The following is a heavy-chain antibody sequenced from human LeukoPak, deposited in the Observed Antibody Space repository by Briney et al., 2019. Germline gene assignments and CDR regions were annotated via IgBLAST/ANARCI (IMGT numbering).Heavy chain of an antibody. J-gene: IGHJ3*02. V-gene: IGHV4-59*01. Sequence: PSETLSLTCTVSGGSISSYYWSWIRQPPGKGLEWIGCIYYSGSTNYNPSLNSRVTISVDTSKNQFSLKLSSVTAADTAVYYCARGLLDGYTHPAAFDIWGQGTMVTVSS. CDR1: GGSISSYY. CDR2: IYYSGST. D-gene: IGHD5-24*01. CDR3: ARGLLDGYTHPAAFDI.